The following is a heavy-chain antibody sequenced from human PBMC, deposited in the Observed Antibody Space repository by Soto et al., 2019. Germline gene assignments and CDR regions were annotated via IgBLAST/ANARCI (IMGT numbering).Heavy chain of an antibody. J-gene: IGHJ3*02. D-gene: IGHD3-22*01. V-gene: IGHV3-48*01. CDR1: GFTFSSYS. Sequence: PGGSLRLSCAASGFTFSSYSMNWVRQAPGKGLEWVSYISSSSSTIYYADSVKGRFTISRDNAKNSLYLQMNSLRAEDTAVYYCARELASWFDAFDIWGQGTMVTVSS. CDR3: ARELASWFDAFDI. CDR2: ISSSSSTI.